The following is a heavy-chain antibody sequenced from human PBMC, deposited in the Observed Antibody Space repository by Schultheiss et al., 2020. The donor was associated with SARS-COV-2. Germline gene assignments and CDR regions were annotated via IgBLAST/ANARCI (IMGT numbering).Heavy chain of an antibody. Sequence: SETLSLTCAVYGGSFSGYYWSWIRQPPGKGLEWIGSIYYSGSSNYNPSLKSRVTISVDTSKNQFSLKLSSVTAADTAVYYCARAYYYDSSGYSDAFDIWGQGTMVTVSS. CDR2: IYYSGSS. CDR1: GGSFSGYY. D-gene: IGHD3-22*01. V-gene: IGHV4-34*01. J-gene: IGHJ3*02. CDR3: ARAYYYDSSGYSDAFDI.